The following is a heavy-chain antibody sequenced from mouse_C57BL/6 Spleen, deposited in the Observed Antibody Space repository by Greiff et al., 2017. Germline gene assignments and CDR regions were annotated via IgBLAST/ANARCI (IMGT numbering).Heavy chain of an antibody. CDR1: GFSFTSYG. CDR3: AKDYDGLCD. Sequence: VQLQQSGPGLVQPSQSLSITCTVSGFSFTSYGVHWVRQSPGQGLEWLGVIWSGGSTDYDAAFISRLSISTDNSKSHICFKMNSLQADDTAIYYWAKDYDGLCDWGKGTLVTVAA. V-gene: IGHV2-2*01. J-gene: IGHJ3*01. CDR2: IWSGGST. D-gene: IGHD2-4*01.